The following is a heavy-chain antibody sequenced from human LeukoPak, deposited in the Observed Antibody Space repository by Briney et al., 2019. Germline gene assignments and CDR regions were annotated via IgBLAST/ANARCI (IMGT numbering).Heavy chain of an antibody. CDR2: VSGGGGST. Sequence: GGSLRLSXAFSGLTFRSYAMTWVRQAPGKGLEWVSAVSGGGGSTYYADSARGRFTISRDNSKNTLYLQMNSLKAEDTAVYYCASDGAKFGALTYYYYYMDVWGKGTTVTVSS. V-gene: IGHV3-23*01. CDR3: ASDGAKFGALTYYYYYMDV. J-gene: IGHJ6*03. CDR1: GLTFRSYA. D-gene: IGHD3-10*01.